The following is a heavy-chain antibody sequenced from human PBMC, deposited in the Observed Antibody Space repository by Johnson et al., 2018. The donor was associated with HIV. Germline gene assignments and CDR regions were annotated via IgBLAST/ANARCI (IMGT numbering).Heavy chain of an antibody. CDR1: GFRFSTYA. V-gene: IGHV3-30-3*01. CDR2: ISDDGNNK. J-gene: IGHJ3*02. CDR3: ARERNYGTHAAFDI. D-gene: IGHD1-7*01. Sequence: QMLLVESGGGVVQPGRSLRLSCAASGFRFSTYALHWVRQTPGKGLEWVALISDDGNNKYYADSVKGRFTISRDNSKNTLYLQMNSLRVEDTAVYYCARERNYGTHAAFDIWGQGTMVTVSS.